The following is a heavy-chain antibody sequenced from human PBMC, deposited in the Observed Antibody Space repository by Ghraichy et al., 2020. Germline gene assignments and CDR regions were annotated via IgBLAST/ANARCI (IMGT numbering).Heavy chain of an antibody. V-gene: IGHV1-18*01. J-gene: IGHJ3*02. CDR1: GYTFTSYG. CDR3: ARGGQLRFLEWLLGHAFDI. D-gene: IGHD3-3*01. Sequence: ASVKVSCKASGYTFTSYGISWVRQAPGQGLEWMGWISAYNGNTNYAQKLQGRVTMTTDTSTSTAYMELRSLRSDDTAVYYCARGGQLRFLEWLLGHAFDIWGQGTMVTVSS. CDR2: ISAYNGNT.